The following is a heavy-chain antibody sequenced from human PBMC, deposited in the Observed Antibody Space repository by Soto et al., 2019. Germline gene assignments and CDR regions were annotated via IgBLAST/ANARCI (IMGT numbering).Heavy chain of an antibody. CDR3: ARGDGGDIVLVPAAMIDY. CDR2: ISYDGSNK. J-gene: IGHJ4*02. V-gene: IGHV3-30-3*01. Sequence: QVQLVESGGGVFQPGRSLRLSCAASGFTFSSYAMHWVRQAPGKGLEWVAVISYDGSNKYYADSVKGRFTISRDNSKNTLYLQMNSLRAEDTAVYYCARGDGGDIVLVPAAMIDYWGQGTLVTVSS. CDR1: GFTFSSYA. D-gene: IGHD2-2*01.